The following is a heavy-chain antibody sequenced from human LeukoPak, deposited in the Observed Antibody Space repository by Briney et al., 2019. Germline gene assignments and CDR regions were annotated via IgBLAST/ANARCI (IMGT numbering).Heavy chain of an antibody. D-gene: IGHD1-1*01. Sequence: PGGSLRLSCAASGFTVSSNYMSWVRQAPGKGLEWVSVIYSGGSTYYADSVKGRFTVSRDNSKNTLYLQMNSLRAEDTAVYYCARTVQLERPVPLRHYYYMDVWGKGTTVTVSS. CDR2: IYSGGST. V-gene: IGHV3-53*01. CDR3: ARTVQLERPVPLRHYYYMDV. J-gene: IGHJ6*03. CDR1: GFTVSSNY.